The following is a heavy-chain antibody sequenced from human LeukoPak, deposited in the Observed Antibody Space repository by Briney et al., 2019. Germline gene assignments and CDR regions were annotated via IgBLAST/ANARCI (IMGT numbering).Heavy chain of an antibody. V-gene: IGHV4-59*07. CDR3: ARTGSTVTMLYPFDH. D-gene: IGHD4-17*01. Sequence: SHTLSLTCSVSVHSIRIYYWRWVPHPPGKGLEGSVYIYYSGITNYNPSLKSRVSISVDTSKNQFSLKLSSVTAADTAVYYCARTGSTVTMLYPFDHWGQGTLVTVSS. CDR1: VHSIRIYY. J-gene: IGHJ4*02. CDR2: IYYSGIT.